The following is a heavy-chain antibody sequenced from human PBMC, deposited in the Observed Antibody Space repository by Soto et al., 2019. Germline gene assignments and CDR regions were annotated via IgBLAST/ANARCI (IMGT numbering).Heavy chain of an antibody. CDR3: ARAPGGYGYFDY. Sequence: GGSLRLSYAASGFTFSSYGMHWVRQAPGKGLEWVAVIWYDGSNKYYADSVKGRFTISRDNSKNTLYLQMNSLRAEDTAVYYCARAPGGYGYFDYWGQGTLVTVSS. D-gene: IGHD5-12*01. CDR2: IWYDGSNK. J-gene: IGHJ4*02. V-gene: IGHV3-33*01. CDR1: GFTFSSYG.